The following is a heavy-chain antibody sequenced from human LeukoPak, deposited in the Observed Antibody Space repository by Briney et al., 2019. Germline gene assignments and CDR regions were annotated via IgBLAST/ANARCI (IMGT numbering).Heavy chain of an antibody. D-gene: IGHD6-19*01. V-gene: IGHV3-30-3*01. Sequence: GRSLRLSCAASGFTISSYAMHWVSQARGKGLEWVAVISYDGSNKYYADSVKGRFTISRDNSKNTLYLQMNSLRAEDTAVYYCARDPQWLFTFDIWGQGTMVTVSS. CDR3: ARDPQWLFTFDI. CDR2: ISYDGSNK. J-gene: IGHJ3*02. CDR1: GFTISSYA.